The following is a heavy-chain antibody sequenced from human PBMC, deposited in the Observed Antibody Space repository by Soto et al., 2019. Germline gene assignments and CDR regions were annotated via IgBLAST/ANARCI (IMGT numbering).Heavy chain of an antibody. CDR2: ISGSGGST. CDR1: GFAFSSYA. J-gene: IGHJ4*02. Sequence: GGSLRLSCAASGFAFSSYAMSWVRQAPGKGLEWVSAISGSGGSTYYADSVKGRFTISRDNSKNTLYLQMNSLRAEDTAVYYCAKDPSTYSNSPYYFDYWGQGTLVTVSS. V-gene: IGHV3-23*01. CDR3: AKDPSTYSNSPYYFDY. D-gene: IGHD4-4*01.